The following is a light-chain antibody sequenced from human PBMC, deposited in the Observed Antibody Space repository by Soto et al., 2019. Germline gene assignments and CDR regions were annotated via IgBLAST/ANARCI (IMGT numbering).Light chain of an antibody. V-gene: IGKV1-39*01. CDR3: QQSYST. CDR1: QSISGY. Sequence: DIQMTQSPSSLSASVGDRVTITCRASQSISGYLNWYQQKPGKAPKLLIYAASSLQSGVPSRFSGSGSGTDFTLTISSLQPEDFATYYCQQSYSTFGQGTKVDIK. CDR2: AAS. J-gene: IGKJ1*01.